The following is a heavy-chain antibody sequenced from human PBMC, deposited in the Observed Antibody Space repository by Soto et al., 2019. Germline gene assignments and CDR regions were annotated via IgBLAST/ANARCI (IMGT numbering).Heavy chain of an antibody. CDR2: IFHSGST. CDR3: ASARWDY. J-gene: IGHJ4*02. Sequence: SETLSLTCAVSGGSFNANYWSWIHQPPGKGLEWIGEIFHSGSTNYNPSLKSRVTISVDTSKNQFSLKLSSVTAADTAIYYCASARWDYWGQGTQVTVSS. V-gene: IGHV4-34*12. CDR1: GGSFNANY.